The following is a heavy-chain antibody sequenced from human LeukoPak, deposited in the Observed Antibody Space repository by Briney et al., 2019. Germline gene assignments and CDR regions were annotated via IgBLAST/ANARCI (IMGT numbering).Heavy chain of an antibody. V-gene: IGHV3-9*03. J-gene: IGHJ4*02. CDR1: GFIFDDYA. CDR3: TKALTDSSSSYFDN. D-gene: IGHD6-6*01. CDR2: VSWNSGSI. Sequence: GRSLRLSCAASGFIFDDYAMHWVRQPPGEGLEWVSGVSWNSGSISYADSMKGRFAISRDNAKNSLYLQMNSLRADDMAVEYCTKALTDSSSSYFDNWGQGTLVTVSS.